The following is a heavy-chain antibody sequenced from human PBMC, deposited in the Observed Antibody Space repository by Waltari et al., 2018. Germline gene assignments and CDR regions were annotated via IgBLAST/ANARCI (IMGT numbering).Heavy chain of an antibody. D-gene: IGHD3-10*01. V-gene: IGHV4-39*07. CDR2: IYYSGST. J-gene: IGHJ4*02. Sequence: QLQLQESGPGLVKPSETLSLTCTVSGGSISSSSYYWGWIRQPPGKGLEWIGSIYYSGSTYYNPSLKSRVTISVDTSKNQFSLKLSSVTAADTAVYYCARGNGITMVQGCYWGQGTLVTVSS. CDR1: GGSISSSSYY. CDR3: ARGNGITMVQGCY.